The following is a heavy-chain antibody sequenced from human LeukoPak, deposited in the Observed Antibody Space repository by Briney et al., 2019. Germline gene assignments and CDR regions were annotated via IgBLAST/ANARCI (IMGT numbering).Heavy chain of an antibody. Sequence: SETLSLTCTVSGGSISSYYWSWIRQPPGKGLEWIGYIYYSGSTNYNPSLKSRVTISVDTSKNQFSLRLSSVTAADTAVYYCARVSGQFYFYYYMDVWGKGTTVTISS. CDR1: GGSISSYY. CDR3: ARVSGQFYFYYYMDV. D-gene: IGHD6-19*01. J-gene: IGHJ6*03. V-gene: IGHV4-59*08. CDR2: IYYSGST.